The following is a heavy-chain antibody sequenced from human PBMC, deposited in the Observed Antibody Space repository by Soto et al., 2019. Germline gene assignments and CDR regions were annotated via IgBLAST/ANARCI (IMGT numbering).Heavy chain of an antibody. Sequence: SETLSLTCAVYGGSFSGYYWSWIRQPPGKGLEWIGEINHSGSTNYNLSLKSRVTISVDTSKNQFSLKLSSVTAADTAVYYCARVSPYSSSWYRAYWFDPWGQGTLVTVSS. CDR2: INHSGST. J-gene: IGHJ5*02. V-gene: IGHV4-34*01. D-gene: IGHD6-13*01. CDR1: GGSFSGYY. CDR3: ARVSPYSSSWYRAYWFDP.